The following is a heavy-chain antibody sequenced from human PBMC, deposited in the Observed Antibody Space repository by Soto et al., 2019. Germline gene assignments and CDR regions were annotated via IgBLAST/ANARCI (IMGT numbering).Heavy chain of an antibody. V-gene: IGHV1-18*01. CDR3: ARGPTDYYDNSANYFLDY. D-gene: IGHD3-22*01. CDR2: ISTYNGNT. CDR1: GYTFITYG. Sequence: QVQLVQSGAEVKKPGASVKVSCKASGYTFITYGVSWVRQAPGQGLDWLGWISTYNGNTRYAERRQGRVTITTDTTTNTAYVELRNLRSDDTAVYYCARGPTDYYDNSANYFLDYWGQGTLVTVSS. J-gene: IGHJ4*02.